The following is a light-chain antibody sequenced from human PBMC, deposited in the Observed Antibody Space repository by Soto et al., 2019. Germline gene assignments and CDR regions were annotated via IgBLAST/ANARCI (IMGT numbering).Light chain of an antibody. CDR2: DVS. Sequence: QSALTQPASVSGSPGQSITISCTGTRSDVGHYDYVSWYQHHPGKAPKLIIYDVSSRPSGISNRFSGSKSGNTASLVISGLQTEDDSYYYCTSYASDNPPLYVFVTGTNLTV. CDR3: TSYASDNPPLYV. V-gene: IGLV2-14*03. CDR1: RSDVGHYDY. J-gene: IGLJ1*01.